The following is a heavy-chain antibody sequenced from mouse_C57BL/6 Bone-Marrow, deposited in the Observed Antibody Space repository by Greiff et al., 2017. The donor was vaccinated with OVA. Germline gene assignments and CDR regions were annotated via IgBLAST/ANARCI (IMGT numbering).Heavy chain of an antibody. CDR3: ARWGIHYGSSSHY. D-gene: IGHD1-1*01. Sequence: QVQLQQSGPELVKPGASVKISCKASGYAFSSSWMNWVKQRPGTGLEWIGRIYPGDGDTNYNGKFKGKATLTADKSSSTAYMQLSSLTSEDSAVYFCARWGIHYGSSSHYWGQGTTLTVSS. CDR2: IYPGDGDT. V-gene: IGHV1-82*01. J-gene: IGHJ2*01. CDR1: GYAFSSSW.